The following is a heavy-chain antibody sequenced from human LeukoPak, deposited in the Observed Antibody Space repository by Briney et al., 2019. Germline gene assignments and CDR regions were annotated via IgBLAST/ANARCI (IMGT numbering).Heavy chain of an antibody. J-gene: IGHJ4*02. CDR2: ISSSSSYI. D-gene: IGHD3-10*01. V-gene: IGHV3-21*01. CDR3: ARWSVLLWFGETGGFDY. CDR1: GFSFSSYT. Sequence: GGSLRLSCAASGFSFSSYTMNGVRQAPGKGLEWVSIISSSSSYIYYADSVKGRFTISRDNAKNALYLQMNSLRAEDTAVYYCARWSVLLWFGETGGFDYWGQGTLVTVSS.